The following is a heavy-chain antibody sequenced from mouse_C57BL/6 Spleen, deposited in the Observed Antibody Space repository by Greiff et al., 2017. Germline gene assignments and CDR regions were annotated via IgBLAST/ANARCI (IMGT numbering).Heavy chain of an antibody. CDR2: INYDGSST. CDR1: GFTFSDYY. Sequence: EVKLMESEGGLVQPGSSMKLSCTASGFTFSDYYMAWVRQVPEKGLEWVANINYDGSSTYYLDSLKSRFIISRDNAKNILYLQMSSLKSEDTATYYCARVLRRYFDVWGTGTTVTVSS. V-gene: IGHV5-16*01. CDR3: ARVLRRYFDV. J-gene: IGHJ1*03.